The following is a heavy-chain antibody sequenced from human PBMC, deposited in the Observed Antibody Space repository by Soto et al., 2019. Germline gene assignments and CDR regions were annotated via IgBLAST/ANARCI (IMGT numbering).Heavy chain of an antibody. V-gene: IGHV3-74*03. CDR3: TRDPYVD. CDR2: ISGDGSST. D-gene: IGHD3-16*01. CDR1: GFTFSNFR. J-gene: IGHJ4*02. Sequence: EVQLVQSEGGLVRPGRSLRLSCAASGFTFSNFRMQWVRQAPGKGLEWLSRISGDGSSTTYADSVKGRFTISRDNPKNTLYLQMSSLRSEDTAVYFCTRDPYVDWGQGTLVIVSS.